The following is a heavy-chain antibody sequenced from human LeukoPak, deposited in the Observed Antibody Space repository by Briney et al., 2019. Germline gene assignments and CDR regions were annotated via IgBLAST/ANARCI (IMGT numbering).Heavy chain of an antibody. CDR3: ARVPGGNSYYYYMDV. J-gene: IGHJ6*03. D-gene: IGHD2-15*01. V-gene: IGHV3-23*01. Sequence: QSGGSLRLSCAASGFTFSSYAMSWVRQAPGKGLEWVSAISGSGGSTYYADSVKGRFTISRDNSKNTLYLQMNSLRAEDTAVYYCARVPGGNSYYYYMDVWGKGTTVTVSS. CDR1: GFTFSSYA. CDR2: ISGSGGST.